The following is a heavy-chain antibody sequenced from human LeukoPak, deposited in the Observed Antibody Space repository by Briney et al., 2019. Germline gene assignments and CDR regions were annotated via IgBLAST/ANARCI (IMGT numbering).Heavy chain of an antibody. V-gene: IGHV3-23*01. CDR1: GSTFSSNP. Sequence: GGSLRLSCAASGSTFSSNPMSGVRQAPGKGLEWASAISGSGGSTYYADSVKGRFTISRDNSKNTLYLQMNSLRAEDTAVYYCAKRVGYSYGRDDYWGQGTLVTVSS. D-gene: IGHD5-18*01. J-gene: IGHJ4*02. CDR2: ISGSGGST. CDR3: AKRVGYSYGRDDY.